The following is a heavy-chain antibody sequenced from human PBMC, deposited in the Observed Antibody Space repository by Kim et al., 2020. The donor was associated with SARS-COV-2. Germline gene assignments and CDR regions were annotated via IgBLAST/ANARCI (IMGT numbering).Heavy chain of an antibody. V-gene: IGHV4-4*02. J-gene: IGHJ4*02. CDR1: GGSISSSNW. Sequence: SETLSLTCAVSGGSISSSNWWSWVRQPPGKGLEWIGEIYHSGSTNYNPSLKSRVTISVDKSKNQFSLKLSSVTAADTAVYYCARDNYDILTGYYSTMDYWGQGTLVTVSS. D-gene: IGHD3-9*01. CDR2: IYHSGST. CDR3: ARDNYDILTGYYSTMDY.